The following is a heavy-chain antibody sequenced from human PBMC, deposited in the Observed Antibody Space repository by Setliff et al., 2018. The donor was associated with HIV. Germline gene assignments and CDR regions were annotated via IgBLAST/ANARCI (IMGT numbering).Heavy chain of an antibody. V-gene: IGHV4-31*03. CDR1: GVSITTDGYF. CDR2: MYHTGNT. J-gene: IGHJ4*02. D-gene: IGHD2-21*02. CDR3: AGGRYFRDISDSRFDF. Sequence: NPSETLSLTCSVSGVSITTDGYFWSWIRHYPGKGLEWIGYMYHTGNTYSNPSLASRLVMSLDPSKNQFSLKLNSMTAADTAMFYCAGGRYFRDISDSRFDFWGQGMQVTVSS.